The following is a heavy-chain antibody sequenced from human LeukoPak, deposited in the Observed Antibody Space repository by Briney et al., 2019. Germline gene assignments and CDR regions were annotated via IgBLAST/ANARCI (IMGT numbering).Heavy chain of an antibody. J-gene: IGHJ4*02. D-gene: IGHD6-19*01. Sequence: GGSLRLSCAASGFTFSTYAMSWVRQAPGKGLEWVSAVNGSGDTTYYADSVKGRFTISRDNPKNTLYLQMNSLRAEDTAVYYCAKDLRAVAGRGPFDYWGQGTLVTVSS. CDR3: AKDLRAVAGRGPFDY. CDR2: VNGSGDTT. V-gene: IGHV3-23*01. CDR1: GFTFSTYA.